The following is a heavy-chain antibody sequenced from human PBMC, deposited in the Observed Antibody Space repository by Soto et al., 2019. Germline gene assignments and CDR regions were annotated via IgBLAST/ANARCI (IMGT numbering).Heavy chain of an antibody. Sequence: GGSLRLSCAASGFTFSRYAMSWVRQAPGKGLEWVSDISGSGGSTYYADSVKGRFTISRDNSKNTLYLQMNSLRAEDTAVYYCAKDELVCSGSTCYSYYYYSYMAVWGKGTTVTVSS. D-gene: IGHD2-15*01. CDR1: GFTFSRYA. CDR2: ISGSGGST. CDR3: AKDELVCSGSTCYSYYYYSYMAV. V-gene: IGHV3-23*01. J-gene: IGHJ6*03.